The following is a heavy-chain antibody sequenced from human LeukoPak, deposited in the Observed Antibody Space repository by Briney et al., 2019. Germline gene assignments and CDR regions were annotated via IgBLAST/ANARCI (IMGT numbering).Heavy chain of an antibody. D-gene: IGHD4-23*01. V-gene: IGHV4-34*01. J-gene: IGHJ5*02. Sequence: SETLSLTCAVYGGSFSGYYWSWIRQPPGKGLEWIGEIHHSGSTNYNPSLKSRVTISVDTSKNQFYLKLSSVTAADTAVYYCARGRNYGGNRFAQIEFDPWGQGTLVTVSS. CDR3: ARGRNYGGNRFAQIEFDP. CDR2: IHHSGST. CDR1: GGSFSGYY.